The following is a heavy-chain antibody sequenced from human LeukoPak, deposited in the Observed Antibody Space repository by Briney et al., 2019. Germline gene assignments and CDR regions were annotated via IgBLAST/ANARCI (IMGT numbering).Heavy chain of an antibody. CDR3: ARVTRALRPVTKPPRSNAFDI. V-gene: IGHV4-34*01. J-gene: IGHJ3*02. CDR1: GGSFSGYY. D-gene: IGHD4-17*01. CDR2: INHSGST. Sequence: SETLSLTCAVYGGSFSGYYWSWIRQPPGKGLEWIGEINHSGSTNYNPSLKSRVTISVDTSKNQFSLKLSSVTAADTAVYYCARVTRALRPVTKPPRSNAFDIWGQGTMVTVSS.